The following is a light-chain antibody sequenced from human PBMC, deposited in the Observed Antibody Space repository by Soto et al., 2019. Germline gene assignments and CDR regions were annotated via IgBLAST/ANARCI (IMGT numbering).Light chain of an antibody. CDR2: AAS. J-gene: IGKJ5*01. V-gene: IGKV1-17*01. CDR1: QGIRSA. CDR3: QQYNSYSYT. Sequence: DIQMTHSPSPLSASLGDRVTITCRSSQGIRSALGWYQQKPGKVPKLLIYAASTLQSGVPSRFSGSGSGTEFTLTISSLQPDDFATYYCQQYNSYSYTFGRGTRLEI.